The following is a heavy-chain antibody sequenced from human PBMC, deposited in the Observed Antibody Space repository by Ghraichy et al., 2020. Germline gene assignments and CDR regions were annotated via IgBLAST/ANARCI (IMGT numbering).Heavy chain of an antibody. CDR3: AREEMATTYPDY. CDR1: GGSISSYY. CDR2: IYYSGST. Sequence: SETLSLTCTVSGGSISSYYWSWIRQPPGKGLEWIGYIYYSGSTNYNPSLKSRVTISVDTSKNQFSLKLSSVTAADTAVYYCAREEMATTYPDYWGQGTLVTVSS. J-gene: IGHJ4*02. V-gene: IGHV4-59*01. D-gene: IGHD5-24*01.